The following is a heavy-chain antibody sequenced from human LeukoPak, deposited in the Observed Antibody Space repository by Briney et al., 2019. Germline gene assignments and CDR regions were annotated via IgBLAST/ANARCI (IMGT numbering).Heavy chain of an antibody. CDR3: ARVDRAYFYMDV. V-gene: IGHV1-69*05. Sequence: GASVTVSCKASGDTFNNYIITWVRQAPGQGLEWMGGAIPLFNTPNYAQKFQGRVAIATDQSTHTSYMELRSLRTTGTAVYYGARVDRAYFYMDVWGKGTTVTVSS. J-gene: IGHJ6*03. CDR2: AIPLFNTP. CDR1: GDTFNNYI.